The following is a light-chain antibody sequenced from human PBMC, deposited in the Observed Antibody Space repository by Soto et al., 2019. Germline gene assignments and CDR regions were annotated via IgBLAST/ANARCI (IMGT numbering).Light chain of an antibody. CDR3: QQSFTAPWT. CDR2: TTS. V-gene: IGKV1-39*01. J-gene: IGKJ1*01. CDR1: QSISTF. Sequence: DIQMTQSPSSLSASVGDRVTVTCRASQSISTFLNWYQQKPGKAPNLLIYTTSTLHGGVPSRFSGSGSGTDFTLTISSLQPEDCATYYCQQSFTAPWTFGQGTRVEIK.